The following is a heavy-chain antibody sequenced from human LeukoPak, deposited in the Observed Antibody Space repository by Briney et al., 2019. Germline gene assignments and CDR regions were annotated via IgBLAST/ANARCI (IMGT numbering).Heavy chain of an antibody. CDR3: AAGRRSDGNFDY. V-gene: IGHV1-58*01. Sequence: GASVKVSCKASGFTFTSSVVQWVRQARGQRLEWIGWIVVGSGNTNYAQKFQERVTITRDMSTSTAYMELSSLRSEDTAVYYCAAGRRSDGNFDYWGQGTLVTVPS. J-gene: IGHJ4*02. CDR1: GFTFTSSV. D-gene: IGHD1-14*01. CDR2: IVVGSGNT.